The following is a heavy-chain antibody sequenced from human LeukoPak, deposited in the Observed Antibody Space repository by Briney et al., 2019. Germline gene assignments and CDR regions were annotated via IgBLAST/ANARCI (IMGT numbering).Heavy chain of an antibody. CDR2: IYLGGST. D-gene: IGHD6-13*01. V-gene: IGHV3-66*01. CDR1: GLTVSSNY. Sequence: GGSLRLSFAASGLTVSSNYMNWVRPAPGKGLEWVSLIYLGGSTYHADSVKGRFTISRDNSKNTLYLQMNSLRADDTAVYYCARGQRAAASFDYWGQGTLVTVSS. CDR3: ARGQRAAASFDY. J-gene: IGHJ4*02.